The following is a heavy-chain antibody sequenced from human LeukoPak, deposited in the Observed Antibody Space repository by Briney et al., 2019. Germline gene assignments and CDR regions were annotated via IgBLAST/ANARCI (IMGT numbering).Heavy chain of an antibody. J-gene: IGHJ4*02. D-gene: IGHD4-17*01. V-gene: IGHV3-73*01. CDR3: TRHFTARPTYGDYVDY. Sequence: GGSLKLSCAASGFTFSGSAMHWVRQASGKGLEWVGRIRSKANSYATAYAASVKGRFTISRDDSKNTAYLQMNSLKTEDTAVYCCTRHFTARPTYGDYVDYWGQGTLVTVSS. CDR1: GFTFSGSA. CDR2: IRSKANSYAT.